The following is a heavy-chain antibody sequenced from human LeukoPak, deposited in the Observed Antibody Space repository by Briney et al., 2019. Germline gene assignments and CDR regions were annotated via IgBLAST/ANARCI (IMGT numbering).Heavy chain of an antibody. V-gene: IGHV3-20*04. CDR1: GFTFDDYD. CDR3: ARGLMGGYPRFDY. CDR2: INWNGSSA. J-gene: IGHJ4*02. Sequence: GGSLRFSCAASGFTFDDYDMSWVRPAPGEGLEGVSNINWNGSSADYADSVKGRFTISRDNGKNSLYLQMNSLKDEDTAFYYCARGLMGGYPRFDYWGQGTLVTVSS. D-gene: IGHD3-22*01.